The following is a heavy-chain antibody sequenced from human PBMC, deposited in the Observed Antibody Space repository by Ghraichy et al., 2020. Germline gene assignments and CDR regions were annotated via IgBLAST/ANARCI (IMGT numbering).Heavy chain of an antibody. CDR1: GFTFSSYA. D-gene: IGHD6-19*01. V-gene: IGHV3-23*01. CDR2: ISGSGGST. Sequence: GGSLRLSCAASGFTFSSYAMSWVRQAPGKGLEWVSAISGSGGSTYYADSVKGRFTISRDNSKNTLYLQMNSLRAEDTAVYYCAKVPLVWAGTTEYFQHWGQGTLVTVSS. J-gene: IGHJ1*01. CDR3: AKVPLVWAGTTEYFQH.